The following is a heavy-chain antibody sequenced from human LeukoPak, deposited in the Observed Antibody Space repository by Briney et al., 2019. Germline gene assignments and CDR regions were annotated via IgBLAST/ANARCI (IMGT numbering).Heavy chain of an antibody. Sequence: SGGSLRLSCAASGFTFSSYEMNWVRQAPGKGLEWVSYISSSGSTIYYADSVKGRFTISRDNAKNSLYLQMNSLRAEDTAVYYCASPRASSGYWYFDLWGRGTLVTVSS. CDR3: ASPRASSGYWYFDL. D-gene: IGHD3-22*01. CDR2: ISSSGSTI. CDR1: GFTFSSYE. J-gene: IGHJ2*01. V-gene: IGHV3-48*03.